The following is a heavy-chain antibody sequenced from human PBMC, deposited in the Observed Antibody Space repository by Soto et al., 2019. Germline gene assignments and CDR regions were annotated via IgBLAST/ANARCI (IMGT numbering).Heavy chain of an antibody. CDR2: ISYDGSNK. D-gene: IGHD3-22*01. V-gene: IGHV3-30*03. CDR1: GFTFSSYG. J-gene: IGHJ6*02. CDR3: AIDLSGYYDSRGYYYELYGMDV. Sequence: GGSLGLSCAASGFTFSSYGMHWVRQAPGKGLEWVAVISYDGSNKYYADSVKGRFTISRDNSKNTLYLQMNSLRAEDTAVYYCAIDLSGYYDSRGYYYELYGMDVWGQGTTVTGSS.